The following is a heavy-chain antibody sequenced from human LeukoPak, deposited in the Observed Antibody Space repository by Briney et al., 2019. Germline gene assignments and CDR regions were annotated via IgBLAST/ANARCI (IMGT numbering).Heavy chain of an antibody. CDR2: ISSSSSTI. Sequence: GGSLRLSCAASGFTFSSYSMNWVRQAPGKGLEWVSYISSSSSTIYYADSVKGRFTISRDNAKNSLYLQMNSLGDEDTAVYYCARNYYDSSAYYYFDYWGQGTLVTVSS. D-gene: IGHD3-22*01. J-gene: IGHJ4*02. CDR1: GFTFSSYS. V-gene: IGHV3-48*02. CDR3: ARNYYDSSAYYYFDY.